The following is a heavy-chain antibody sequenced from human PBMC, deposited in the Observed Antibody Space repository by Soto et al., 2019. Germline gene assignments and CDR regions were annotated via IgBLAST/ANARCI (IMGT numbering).Heavy chain of an antibody. Sequence: GGSLRLSCAASGFTFSSYSMNWVRQAPGKGLEWVSSISSSSSYIYYADSVKGRFTISRDNAKNSLYLQMNSLRAEDTAVYYCARVGGFYYMDVWGKGTTVTVSS. CDR2: ISSSSSYI. D-gene: IGHD3-16*01. V-gene: IGHV3-21*01. J-gene: IGHJ6*03. CDR1: GFTFSSYS. CDR3: ARVGGFYYMDV.